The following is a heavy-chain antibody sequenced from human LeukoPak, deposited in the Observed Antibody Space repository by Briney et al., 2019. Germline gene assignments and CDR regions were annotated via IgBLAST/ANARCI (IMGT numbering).Heavy chain of an antibody. V-gene: IGHV3-23*01. CDR3: ARGGVTASGRLSY. D-gene: IGHD2-21*02. CDR1: GFMLGRSA. CDR2: MSDSGDKT. Sequence: GGSLRLSCAVSGFMLGRSAMSWVRQAPGKGLEWVSGMSDSGDKTYYEDSVKGRFTISRDNSKDTLYLQMNSLRAGDTAVYYCARGGVTASGRLSYWGHGTLVTISS. J-gene: IGHJ4*01.